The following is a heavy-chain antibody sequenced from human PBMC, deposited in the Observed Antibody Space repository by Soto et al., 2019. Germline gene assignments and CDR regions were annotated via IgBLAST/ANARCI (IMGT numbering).Heavy chain of an antibody. Sequence: ASVKVSCKASGGTFSSYAISWVRQAPGQGLEWMGGIIPIFGTANYAQKFQGRVTITADESTSTAYMELSSLRSEDTAVYYCAEGVAVAGGYWFDPWGQGTLVTVSS. V-gene: IGHV1-69*13. J-gene: IGHJ5*02. D-gene: IGHD6-19*01. CDR1: GGTFSSYA. CDR2: IIPIFGTA. CDR3: AEGVAVAGGYWFDP.